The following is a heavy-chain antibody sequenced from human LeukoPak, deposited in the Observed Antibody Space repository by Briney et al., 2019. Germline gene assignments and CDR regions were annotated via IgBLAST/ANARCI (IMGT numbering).Heavy chain of an antibody. CDR1: GGSFSGYY. V-gene: IGHV4-34*01. CDR2: INHSGST. Sequence: SETLSLTCAAYGGSFSGYYWSWIRQPPGKGLEWIGEINHSGSTNYNPSLKSRVTISVDTSKNQFSLKLSSVTAADTAVYYCARGNIVATIGYYYYGMDVWGQGTTVTVSS. CDR3: ARGNIVATIGYYYYGMDV. D-gene: IGHD5-12*01. J-gene: IGHJ6*02.